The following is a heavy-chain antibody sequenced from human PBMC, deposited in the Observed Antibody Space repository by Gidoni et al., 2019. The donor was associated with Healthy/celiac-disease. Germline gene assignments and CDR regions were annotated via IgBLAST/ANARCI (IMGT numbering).Heavy chain of an antibody. CDR1: GGSFSGYY. D-gene: IGHD6-6*01. CDR2: INHSGST. J-gene: IGHJ4*02. CDR3: ARGRPMGY. Sequence: QVPLQQWGAGLLKPSATLSLTCAVYGGSFSGYYWSWIRQPPGKGLEWIGEINHSGSTNYNPSLKSRVTISVDTSKNQFSLKLSSVTAGDTAVYYCARGRPMGYWGQGTLVTVSS. V-gene: IGHV4-34*01.